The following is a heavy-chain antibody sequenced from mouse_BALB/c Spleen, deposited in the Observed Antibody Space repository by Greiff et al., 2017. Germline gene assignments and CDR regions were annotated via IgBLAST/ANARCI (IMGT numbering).Heavy chain of an antibody. Sequence: EVQGVESGGGLVKPGGSLKLSCAASGFTFSSYAMSWVRQTPEKRLEWVASISSGGSTYYPDSVKGRFTISRDNARNILYLQMSSLRSEDTAMYYCARGVITTVVVDYWGQGTTLTVSS. V-gene: IGHV5-6-5*01. D-gene: IGHD1-1*01. CDR1: GFTFSSYA. CDR3: ARGVITTVVVDY. J-gene: IGHJ2*01. CDR2: ISSGGST.